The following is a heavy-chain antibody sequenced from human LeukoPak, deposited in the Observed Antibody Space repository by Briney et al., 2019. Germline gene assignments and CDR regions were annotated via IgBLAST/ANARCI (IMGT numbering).Heavy chain of an antibody. CDR1: TFTVSSHN. D-gene: IGHD1-26*01. J-gene: IGHJ5*02. Sequence: GGSLRLSCAASTFTVSSHNMAWVRQAPGKGLECVSVLHSDGSAFYADSVKGRFTISRDHSKNTLYLQMNSLRAEDTAVYYCARTAPRIVGAATGWLDPWGQGTLVTVSS. CDR2: LHSDGSA. CDR3: ARTAPRIVGAATGWLDP. V-gene: IGHV3-66*01.